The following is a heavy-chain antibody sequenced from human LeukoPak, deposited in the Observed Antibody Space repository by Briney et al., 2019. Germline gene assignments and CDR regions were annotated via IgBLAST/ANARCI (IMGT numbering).Heavy chain of an antibody. Sequence: PGGSLRLSCAASGFTVSSNYMSWVRQAPGKGLEWVSVIYSGGSTYYADSVKGRFTISRDNSKNTLYLQMNSLRAEDTAVYYCARDSEYQRLDYWGQGTLVTVSS. J-gene: IGHJ4*02. CDR2: IYSGGST. CDR1: GFTVSSNY. CDR3: ARDSEYQRLDY. V-gene: IGHV3-53*01. D-gene: IGHD2-2*01.